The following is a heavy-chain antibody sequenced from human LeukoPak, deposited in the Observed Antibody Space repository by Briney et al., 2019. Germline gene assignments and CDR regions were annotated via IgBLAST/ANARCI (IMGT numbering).Heavy chain of an antibody. V-gene: IGHV4-30-2*01. CDR2: IYHSGST. CDR3: ARDSRGYGGNSRAFDI. D-gene: IGHD4-23*01. J-gene: IGHJ3*02. Sequence: SETLSLTGAVSGGSISSGGYSWSWIRQPPGKGLEWIGYIYHSGSTYYNPSLKSRVTISVDRSKNQFSLKLSSVTAADTAVYYCARDSRGYGGNSRAFDIWGQGTMVTVSS. CDR1: GGSISSGGYS.